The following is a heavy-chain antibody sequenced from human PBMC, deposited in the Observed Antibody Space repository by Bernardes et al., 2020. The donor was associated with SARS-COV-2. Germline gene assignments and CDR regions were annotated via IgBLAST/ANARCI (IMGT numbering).Heavy chain of an antibody. V-gene: IGHV1-46*01. J-gene: IGHJ4*02. D-gene: IGHD2-2*02. Sequence: ASVKVSCKASGYPFTGYYIHWVRQAPGQRLEWMGWINPSGGSTSYAQKFQGRVTMTRDTSTSTVYMELSSLRSEDTAVYYCARDTYCSSTSCYTGFDYWGQGTLVTVSS. CDR3: ARDTYCSSTSCYTGFDY. CDR2: INPSGGST. CDR1: GYPFTGYY.